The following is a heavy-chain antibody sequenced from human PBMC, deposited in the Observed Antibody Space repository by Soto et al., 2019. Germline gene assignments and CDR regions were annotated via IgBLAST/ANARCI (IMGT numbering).Heavy chain of an antibody. D-gene: IGHD1-7*01. CDR1: GFSLSTSGVG. Sequence: QITLKESGPTLVKPTQTLTLTCTFSGFSLSTSGVGVGWIRQPPGKALEWLALIYWDDDKRYSPSLKSRLTITKDTSKNQVVLTMTNMDPVDTATYYCAHSYQKNFYNWNYQDYFDYWGQGTLVTVSS. CDR2: IYWDDDK. V-gene: IGHV2-5*02. J-gene: IGHJ4*02. CDR3: AHSYQKNFYNWNYQDYFDY.